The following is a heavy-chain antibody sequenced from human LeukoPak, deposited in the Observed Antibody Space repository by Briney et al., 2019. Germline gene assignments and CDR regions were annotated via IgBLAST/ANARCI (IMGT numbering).Heavy chain of an antibody. CDR1: GFTFSNYA. D-gene: IGHD2-2*01. CDR3: YFSSSTCYAGGGFS. CDR2: ISSGSDNT. J-gene: IGHJ5*02. V-gene: IGHV3-23*01. Sequence: PGGSLRLSCVASGFTFSNYAMTWARQAPGKGLEWVSTISSGSDNTYYADSVKGRFTISRDNSKNTLYLQVNSLRVEDTAVYYCYFSSSTCYAGGGFSWGQGTLLTVSS.